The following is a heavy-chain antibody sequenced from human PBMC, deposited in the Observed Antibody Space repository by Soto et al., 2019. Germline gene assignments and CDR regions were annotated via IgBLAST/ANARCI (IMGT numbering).Heavy chain of an antibody. CDR1: GDTFSSYS. CDR3: GRGPGWLLVGHFAY. Sequence: QVQLGQSGAEVKKPGSSVKVSCKASGDTFSSYSISPVRQAPGQGREWMGGIIRIFGTANSAQKFQGRVTITADQSKSTAYMELRSLRSENTDVYYCGRGPGWLLVGHFAYWGKGTLVPVSS. J-gene: IGHJ4*02. V-gene: IGHV1-69*01. D-gene: IGHD3-22*01. CDR2: IIRIFGTA.